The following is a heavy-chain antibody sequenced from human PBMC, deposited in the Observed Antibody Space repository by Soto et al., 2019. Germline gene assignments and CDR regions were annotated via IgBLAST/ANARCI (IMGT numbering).Heavy chain of an antibody. CDR2: IFSHDEK. D-gene: IGHD5-12*01. CDR1: GFSLRDARMA. V-gene: IGHV2-26*01. Sequence: QVTLKESGPVLVKPTETLTLTCTVSGFSLRDARMAVSWIRQPPGKALEWLAHIFSHDEKSYSTSLRSRLTISKDTSKSQVALTMTNMDPVDTATYYCVRIQGRDGSDIDYWGQGSLVTVSS. CDR3: VRIQGRDGSDIDY. J-gene: IGHJ4*02.